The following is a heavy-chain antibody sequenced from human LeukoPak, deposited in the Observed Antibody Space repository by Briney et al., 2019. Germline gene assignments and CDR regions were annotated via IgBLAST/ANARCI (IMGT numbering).Heavy chain of an antibody. D-gene: IGHD2/OR15-2a*01. CDR1: GGSLSGYY. CDR2: INHSGST. Sequence: SETLSLTCSVYGGSLSGYYWSWIRQPPGKGLEWIGEINHSGSTNYNPSLKSRVTISADTSKNQFSLKLDSVTAADTAVYYCANSGLLRDPFNYGGQGTLVTVSS. CDR3: ANSGLLRDPFNY. V-gene: IGHV4-34*01. J-gene: IGHJ4*02.